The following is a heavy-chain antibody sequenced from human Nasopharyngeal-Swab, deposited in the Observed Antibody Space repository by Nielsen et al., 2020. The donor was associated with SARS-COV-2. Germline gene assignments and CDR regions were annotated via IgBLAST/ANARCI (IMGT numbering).Heavy chain of an antibody. V-gene: IGHV4-59*01. D-gene: IGHD3-16*02. J-gene: IGHJ5*02. CDR3: ARELYYDYVWGSYRYRGWFDP. CDR2: IYYSGST. Sequence: SETLSLTCTVSGASISSYYWSWIRQPPGKGLEWIGYIYYSGSTNYNPSLKSRVTISVDTSKNQFSLKLSSVTAADTAVYYCARELYYDYVWGSYRYRGWFDPWGQGTLVTVSS. CDR1: GASISSYY.